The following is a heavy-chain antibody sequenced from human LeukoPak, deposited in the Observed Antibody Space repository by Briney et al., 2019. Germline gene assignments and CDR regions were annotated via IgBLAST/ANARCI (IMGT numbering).Heavy chain of an antibody. V-gene: IGHV3-30*04. J-gene: IGHJ4*02. D-gene: IGHD3-16*01. CDR3: VRARAGGLDY. Sequence: GGSLRLSCAASGFTFRHYAVHWVRQAPGRGLEWVAVVSFDGAHKYYAESVKGRFPISKDNSHNTLFLQMDSLRLEDTALYYCVRARAGGLDYWGQGTLVTVSS. CDR1: GFTFRHYA. CDR2: VSFDGAHK.